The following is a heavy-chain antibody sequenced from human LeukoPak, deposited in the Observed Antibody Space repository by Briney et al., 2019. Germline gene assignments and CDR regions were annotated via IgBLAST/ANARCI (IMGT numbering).Heavy chain of an antibody. Sequence: PGGSLRLSCAASGFSFSSYTMNRVRQAPGKGLEWVSSITISSSSIYYADSVKGRFTISRDNAKNSLYLQMNSLRAEDTAIYYCARAVTYFYGSVTYDWFDPWGQGTLVTVSS. J-gene: IGHJ5*02. CDR1: GFSFSSYT. D-gene: IGHD3-10*01. V-gene: IGHV3-21*01. CDR3: ARAVTYFYGSVTYDWFDP. CDR2: ITISSSSI.